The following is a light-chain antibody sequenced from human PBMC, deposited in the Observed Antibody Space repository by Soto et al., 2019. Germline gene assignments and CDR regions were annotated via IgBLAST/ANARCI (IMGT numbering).Light chain of an antibody. CDR3: NSYSSSATDV. V-gene: IGLV2-14*03. Sequence: QSVLTQPASVSGSPGQSITISCTGTSSDVGGYNFVSWYQQYPGRAPKVMIYDVSNRPSGVSNRFYGSKSGNTASLTISGLQAEDEADYYCNSYSSSATDVFGTGTKVTVL. CDR1: SSDVGGYNF. J-gene: IGLJ1*01. CDR2: DVS.